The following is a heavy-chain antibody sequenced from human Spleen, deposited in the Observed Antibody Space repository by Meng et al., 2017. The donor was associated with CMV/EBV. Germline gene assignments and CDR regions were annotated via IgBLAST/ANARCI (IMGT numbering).Heavy chain of an antibody. CDR2: FIAVLDIA. CDR1: FSNYA. D-gene: IGHD3-3*01. Sequence: FSNYAVSWGRQAPGQGLEWMGGFIAVLDIANYAQKFQDRVKITADTHATTAFMELSSLRSGDTAVYYCATSEFWSGTYPMYNWFDPWGQGTLVTVSS. CDR3: ATSEFWSGTYPMYNWFDP. J-gene: IGHJ5*02. V-gene: IGHV1-69*10.